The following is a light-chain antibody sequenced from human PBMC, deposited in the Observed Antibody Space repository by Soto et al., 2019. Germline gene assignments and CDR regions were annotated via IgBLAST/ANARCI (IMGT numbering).Light chain of an antibody. CDR3: QQLERYPST. Sequence: DSQMTQSPSSLSASVGDRVTITCRASQSIGSYLNWYQQXPGXXPXXXIXXAXSXXSGVSSRFSGSGSGTDFTLAISSLQPEDSATYYCQQLERYPSTFGGGTKVDI. V-gene: IGKV1-39*01. J-gene: IGKJ4*01. CDR2: XAX. CDR1: QSIGSY.